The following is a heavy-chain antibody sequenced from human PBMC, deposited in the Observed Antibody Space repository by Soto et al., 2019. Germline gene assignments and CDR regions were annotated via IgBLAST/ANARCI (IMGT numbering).Heavy chain of an antibody. CDR1: GFVLSSYS. D-gene: IGHD5-18*01. Sequence: EVQLVESGGGLVQPGGSLRLSCAASGFVLSSYSMSWVRQAPGKELEWVSYIGTGTRTRYYADSVKGRFTFPRDNRKNSLFRQMNSLRAKDTALYYCARSYSYGFGYWGQGTLVTVSS. CDR3: ARSYSYGFGY. J-gene: IGHJ4*02. V-gene: IGHV3-48*01. CDR2: IGTGTRTR.